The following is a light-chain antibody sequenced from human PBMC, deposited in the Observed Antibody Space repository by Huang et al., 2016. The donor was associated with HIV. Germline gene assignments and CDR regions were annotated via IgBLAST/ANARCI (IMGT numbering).Light chain of an antibody. CDR1: QRDSSF. Sequence: EIVLTQSQATLSLSPGERATLSCRASQRDSSFFAWYQQRPGQAPRLLIYDVSKRAAGITVRFSGSGSGTDFSLTISSLDPEDFAVYYCKQRSNWPPSYSFGQGTRVEIK. CDR2: DVS. CDR3: KQRSNWPPSYS. V-gene: IGKV3-11*01. J-gene: IGKJ2*01.